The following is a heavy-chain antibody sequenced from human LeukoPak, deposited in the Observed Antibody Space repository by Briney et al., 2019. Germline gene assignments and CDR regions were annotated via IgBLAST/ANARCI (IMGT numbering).Heavy chain of an antibody. Sequence: GGSLRLSCAASGFTFSTYGMSWVRQAPGKGLEWVSTISGSGGSTYYAGSVGGRFSISRDNSKNTLYLQINSLRAEDTALYYCAKGREYSSSWFDYWGQGTLVTVSS. CDR1: GFTFSTYG. CDR2: ISGSGGST. CDR3: AKGREYSSSWFDY. V-gene: IGHV3-23*01. J-gene: IGHJ4*02. D-gene: IGHD6-13*01.